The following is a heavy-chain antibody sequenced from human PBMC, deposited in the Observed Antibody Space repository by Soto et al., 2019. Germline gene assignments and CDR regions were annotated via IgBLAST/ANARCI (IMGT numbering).Heavy chain of an antibody. CDR3: AKGVYGSGSYYGSHFDS. CDR2: ISYDGSNK. D-gene: IGHD3-10*01. Sequence: PGGSLRLSCAASGFPFSSYGMHWVRQAPGKGLEWVAVISYDGSNKYYADSVKGRFTISRDNSKNTLYLQMNSLRVEDTALYYCAKGVYGSGSYYGSHFDSWGQGTLVTVSS. V-gene: IGHV3-30*18. CDR1: GFPFSSYG. J-gene: IGHJ5*01.